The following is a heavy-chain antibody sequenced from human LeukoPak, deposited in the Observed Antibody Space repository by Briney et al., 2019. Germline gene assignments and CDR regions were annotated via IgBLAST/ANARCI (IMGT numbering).Heavy chain of an antibody. CDR3: ARDRSYFIFDY. V-gene: IGHV4-38-2*02. D-gene: IGHD3-10*01. CDR2: VHHSGST. Sequence: PSETLSLTCAVSDFSISSGYHWGWVRQPPGKGLEWIGVVHHSGSTYYNPSLKSRVTMSTDTSKSQFSLKLSSVTAADTAVYYCARDRSYFIFDYWGQGTLVTVSS. J-gene: IGHJ4*02. CDR1: DFSISSGYH.